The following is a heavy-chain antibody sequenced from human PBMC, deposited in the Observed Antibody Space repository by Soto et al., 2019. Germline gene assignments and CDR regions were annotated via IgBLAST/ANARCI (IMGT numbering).Heavy chain of an antibody. CDR1: GGFVSSGNYY. J-gene: IGHJ3*02. D-gene: IGHD4-4*01. Sequence: QVQLQQWGAGLLKPSETLSLTCAVYGGFVSSGNYYWSWIRQPPGKGLEWIGEISHSGGTHFNPSLKSRVTISVDTSKNQFSLKMTSVNAADTALYYCARVERGTTTTVVDAFDIWGPGTMVTVSS. CDR3: ARVERGTTTTVVDAFDI. V-gene: IGHV4-34*01. CDR2: ISHSGGT.